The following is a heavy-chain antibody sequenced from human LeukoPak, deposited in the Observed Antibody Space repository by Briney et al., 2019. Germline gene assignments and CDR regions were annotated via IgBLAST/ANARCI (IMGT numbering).Heavy chain of an antibody. J-gene: IGHJ4*02. CDR1: GGSISTSTNY. D-gene: IGHD4-11*01. Sequence: SETLSLTCTVSGGSISTSTNYWGWIRQPPGKGLEWIGSIYYSGSTNYNPSLKSRVTISVATSKNQFSLKLSSVTAADTAVYYCARDYDRVTFDYWGQGTLVTASS. CDR2: IYYSGST. V-gene: IGHV4-39*07. CDR3: ARDYDRVTFDY.